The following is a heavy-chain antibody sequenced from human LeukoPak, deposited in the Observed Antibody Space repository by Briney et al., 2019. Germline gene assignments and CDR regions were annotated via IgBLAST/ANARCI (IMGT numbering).Heavy chain of an antibody. CDR2: ISAYNGNT. J-gene: IGHJ3*02. Sequence: ASVKVSCKASSYTSTNYGISWVRQAPGQGLEWMGWISAYNGNTNYAQNLQGRVTMTTDTSTNTAYMELRSLRSDDTAVYYCARDQDPGAFDIWGQGTMVTVSS. V-gene: IGHV1-18*01. CDR1: SYTSTNYG. CDR3: ARDQDPGAFDI.